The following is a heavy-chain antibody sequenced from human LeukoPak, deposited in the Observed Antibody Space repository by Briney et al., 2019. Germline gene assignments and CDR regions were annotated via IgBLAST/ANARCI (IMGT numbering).Heavy chain of an antibody. CDR2: IYPGDSDT. J-gene: IGHJ6*02. V-gene: IGHV5-51*01. CDR3: AIDYYYYGMDV. CDR1: GYSFTSYW. Sequence: GESLKISFKGSGYSFTSYWIGWGRQMPGKGREWMGIIYPGDSDTRYSPSFQGQVTISADKSISTAYLQWSSLKASDTAMYYCAIDYYYYGMDVWGQGTTVTVSS.